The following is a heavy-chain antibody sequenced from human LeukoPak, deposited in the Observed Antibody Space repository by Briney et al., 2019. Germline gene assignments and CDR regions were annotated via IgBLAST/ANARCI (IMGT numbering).Heavy chain of an antibody. D-gene: IGHD1-26*01. CDR2: IYDRGST. CDR3: AKIEVGRFDP. J-gene: IGHJ5*02. V-gene: IGHV4-59*11. Sequence: SETLSLTCTVTGASISSHYWCWIRQTPGTGLEWIGDIYDRGSTTYNPFLKSRVSISVDTSRNQFSLNLRSVTAADTAVYYCAKIEVGRFDPWGQGTLVTVSS. CDR1: GASISSHY.